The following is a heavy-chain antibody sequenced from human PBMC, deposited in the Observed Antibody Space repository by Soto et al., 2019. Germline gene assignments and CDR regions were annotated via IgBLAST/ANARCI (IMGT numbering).Heavy chain of an antibody. CDR3: ARDQIVGASSDY. Sequence: SVKVSCKASGFTFTSSAVQWVRQARGQRLEWIGWIVVGSGNTNYAQKLQGRVTMTTDTSTSTAYMELRSLRSDDTAVYYCARDQIVGASSDYWGQGTLVTVSS. CDR1: GFTFTSSA. V-gene: IGHV1-58*01. CDR2: IVVGSGNT. J-gene: IGHJ4*02. D-gene: IGHD1-26*01.